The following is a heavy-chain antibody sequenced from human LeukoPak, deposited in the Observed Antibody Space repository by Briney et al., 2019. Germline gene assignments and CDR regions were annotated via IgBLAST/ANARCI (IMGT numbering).Heavy chain of an antibody. CDR1: GGTFSSYA. Sequence: GASVKLSCKASGGTFSSYAISWVRQAPGQGLEWMGGIIPIFGTENYAQKFQGRVTTAADESTSTAYMEMSSLRSEDTAVYYCARDGFAAAGDIDYWGQGTLVTVSS. J-gene: IGHJ4*02. D-gene: IGHD6-13*01. CDR2: IIPIFGTE. V-gene: IGHV1-69*13. CDR3: ARDGFAAAGDIDY.